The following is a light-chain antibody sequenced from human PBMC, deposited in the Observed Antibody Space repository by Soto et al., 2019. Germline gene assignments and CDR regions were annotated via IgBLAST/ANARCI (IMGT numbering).Light chain of an antibody. CDR2: DDS. CDR3: QVWDSSSDHPGV. J-gene: IGLJ3*02. CDR1: NIGRKS. Sequence: SYELTQPPSVSVAPGRTARITCGGNNIGRKSVHWYQQKPRQAPVLGVYDDSVRPSGIPERFSGSNSGNTATLTISRVEAGDEADYYCQVWDSSSDHPGVFGVGTKLTVL. V-gene: IGLV3-21*02.